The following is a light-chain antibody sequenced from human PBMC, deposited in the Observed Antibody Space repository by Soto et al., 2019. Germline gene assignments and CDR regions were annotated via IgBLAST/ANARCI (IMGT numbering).Light chain of an antibody. V-gene: IGKV3-20*01. CDR1: QGISSY. Sequence: TQSPSSVSASVGDRVTITCRASQGISSYLAWYQQKPGQAPRLLIYGASSRATGIPDRFSGSGAGTDFTLTISRLEPEDFAVYYCQQYGSSPPRLTFGGGTKVEIK. CDR2: GAS. J-gene: IGKJ4*01. CDR3: QQYGSSPPRLT.